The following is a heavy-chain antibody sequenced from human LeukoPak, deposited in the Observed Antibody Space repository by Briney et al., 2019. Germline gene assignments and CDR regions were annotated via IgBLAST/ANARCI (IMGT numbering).Heavy chain of an antibody. CDR2: IYTSGST. CDR1: GGSISSYY. D-gene: IGHD5-12*01. J-gene: IGHJ4*02. Sequence: SETLSLTCTVSGGSISSYYWSWIRQPAGKGLEWIGRIYTSGSTNYHPSLKSRVTMSVDTSKNQFSLKLSSVTAADTAVYYCARAPSGYSGHLSAYYFDYWGQGTLVTVSS. V-gene: IGHV4-4*07. CDR3: ARAPSGYSGHLSAYYFDY.